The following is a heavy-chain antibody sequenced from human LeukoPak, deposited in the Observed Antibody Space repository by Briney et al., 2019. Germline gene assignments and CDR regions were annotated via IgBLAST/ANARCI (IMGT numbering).Heavy chain of an antibody. CDR1: GGSISSYY. V-gene: IGHV4-59*08. CDR3: ARHSSSFLDY. CDR2: IYYSGST. Sequence: SETLFLTCTVSGGSISSYYWSWIRQPPGKGLEWIGYIYYSGSTNYNPSLKSRVTISVDTSKNQFSLKLSSVTAADTAVYYCARHSSSFLDYWGQGTLVTVSS. D-gene: IGHD2/OR15-2a*01. J-gene: IGHJ4*02.